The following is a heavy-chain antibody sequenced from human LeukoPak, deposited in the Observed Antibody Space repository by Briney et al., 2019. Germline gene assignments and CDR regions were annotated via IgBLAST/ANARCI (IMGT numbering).Heavy chain of an antibody. CDR3: AKGIGYDSSGYPFDY. CDR2: IRYDGSNK. V-gene: IGHV3-30*02. J-gene: IGHJ4*02. CDR1: GFTLSSYG. D-gene: IGHD3-22*01. Sequence: GGSLRLSCAASGFTLSSYGMHWVRQAPGKGLEWVAFIRYDGSNKYYADSVKGRFTISRDNSKNTLYLQMNSLRAEDTAVYYCAKGIGYDSSGYPFDYWGQGTLVTVSS.